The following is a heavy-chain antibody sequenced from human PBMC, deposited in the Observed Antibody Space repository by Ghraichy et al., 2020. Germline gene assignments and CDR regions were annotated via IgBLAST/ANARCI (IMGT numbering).Heavy chain of an antibody. CDR2: INHSGST. D-gene: IGHD4-11*01. V-gene: IGHV4-34*01. CDR3: ARSPEWGLLTVTKLQFDY. J-gene: IGHJ4*02. CDR1: GGSFSGYY. Sequence: SQTLSLTCAVYGGSFSGYYWSWIRQPPGKGLEWIGEINHSGSTNYNPSLKSRVTISVDTSKNQFSLKLSSVTAADTAVYYCARSPEWGLLTVTKLQFDYWGQGTLVTVSS.